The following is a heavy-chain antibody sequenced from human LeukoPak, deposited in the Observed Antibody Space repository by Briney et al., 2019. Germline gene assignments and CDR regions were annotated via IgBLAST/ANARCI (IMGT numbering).Heavy chain of an antibody. J-gene: IGHJ4*02. V-gene: IGHV3-66*02. Sequence: GGSLRLSCAASGFTVSGNYMSWVRQFPGKGLEWVSVIYSGGTTNYADSVKGRFTISRDYSKSTLYLQMNSLRPEDTAVYYCATRFSEQPWGQGTLVTVSS. CDR1: GFTVSGNY. CDR3: ATRFSEQP. CDR2: IYSGGTT. D-gene: IGHD3-3*01.